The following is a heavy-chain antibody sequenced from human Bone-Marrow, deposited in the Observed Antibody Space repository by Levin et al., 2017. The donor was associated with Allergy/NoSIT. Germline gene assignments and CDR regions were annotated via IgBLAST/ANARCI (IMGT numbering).Heavy chain of an antibody. D-gene: IGHD4-23*01. J-gene: IGHJ4*02. CDR1: GFSFNNYW. V-gene: IGHV3-7*01. CDR2: IREDENEI. Sequence: GGSLRLSCVGSGFSFNNYWMAWVRQAPGKGLEWVANIREDENEIYYVDSVEGRFTISRDNAENSLFLQMTGLRAEDTALYYCVRDRDYGGNFDLWGQGTLVIVSS. CDR3: VRDRDYGGNFDL.